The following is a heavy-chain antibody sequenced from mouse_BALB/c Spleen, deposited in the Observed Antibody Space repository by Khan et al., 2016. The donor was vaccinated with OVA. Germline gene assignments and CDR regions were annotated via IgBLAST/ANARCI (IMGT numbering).Heavy chain of an antibody. CDR1: GYSITTNYA. V-gene: IGHV3-2*02. CDR2: ISYSGST. CDR3: ARKDCCDYAMDY. J-gene: IGHJ4*01. Sequence: EVQLQESGPGLVKPSQSLSLTCTVTGYSITTNYAWDWIRQFPGNKLEWMGYISYSGSTSYNPSLKSRISITRDTSKNQFFLQLNSVTTEDTATYYCARKDCCDYAMDYWGQGTSVTVSS.